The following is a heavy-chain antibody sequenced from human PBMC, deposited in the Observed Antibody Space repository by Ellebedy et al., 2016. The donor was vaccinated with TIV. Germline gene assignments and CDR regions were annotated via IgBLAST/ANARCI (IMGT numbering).Heavy chain of an antibody. V-gene: IGHV4-31*03. CDR2: IYYSGST. Sequence: SETLSPTXPVSGGSISSGGYYWSWIRQHPGKGLEWIGYIYYSGSTYYNPSLKSRVTISVDTSKNQFSLKLSSVTAADTAVYCCPRGVDSSTSWFDPWGQGTLVTVSS. CDR3: PRGVDSSTSWFDP. J-gene: IGHJ5*02. D-gene: IGHD3-22*01. CDR1: GGSISSGGYY.